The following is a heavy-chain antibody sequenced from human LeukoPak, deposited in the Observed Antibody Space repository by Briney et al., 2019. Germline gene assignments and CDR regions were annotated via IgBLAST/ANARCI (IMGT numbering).Heavy chain of an antibody. Sequence: PSETLSLTCAVYGGSFSGYYWSWIRQPPGKGLEWIGYISYSGSTNFNPSLKSRVTISVDTSKNQFSLKLSSVTAADTAVYYCAREGTAGTNFNWLDPWGQGTLVTVSS. CDR3: AREGTAGTNFNWLDP. D-gene: IGHD1-1*01. CDR1: GGSFSGYY. V-gene: IGHV4-59*01. J-gene: IGHJ5*02. CDR2: ISYSGST.